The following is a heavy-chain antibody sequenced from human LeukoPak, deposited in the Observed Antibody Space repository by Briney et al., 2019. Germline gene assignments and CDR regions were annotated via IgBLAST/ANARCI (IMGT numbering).Heavy chain of an antibody. CDR2: INPNSGGT. V-gene: IGHV1-2*02. J-gene: IGHJ4*02. Sequence: RASVKVSCKASGYTFTGYYMHWVRQAPGQGLEWMGWINPNSGGTNYAQKFQGRVTMTRDTSISTAYMELSRLRSDDTAVYYCATMAAFGIVGANIPFDYWGQGTLVTVSS. D-gene: IGHD1-26*01. CDR1: GYTFTGYY. CDR3: ATMAAFGIVGANIPFDY.